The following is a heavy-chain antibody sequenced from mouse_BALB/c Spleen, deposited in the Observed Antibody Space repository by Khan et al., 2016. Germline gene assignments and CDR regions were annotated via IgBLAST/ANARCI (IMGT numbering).Heavy chain of an antibody. V-gene: IGHV1-4*01. Sequence: QVQLKQSGAELARPGASVKMSCKVSGYTFTSYTMFWVKQRPGQGLEWIGYIAPRSDYTDYNPKFKDKATLTADKSSTTAYMQLNSLTSEDSAVYYCAREGWLLGYFDYWGQGTTLTVSS. J-gene: IGHJ2*01. CDR1: GYTFTSYT. CDR3: AREGWLLGYFDY. D-gene: IGHD2-3*01. CDR2: IAPRSDYT.